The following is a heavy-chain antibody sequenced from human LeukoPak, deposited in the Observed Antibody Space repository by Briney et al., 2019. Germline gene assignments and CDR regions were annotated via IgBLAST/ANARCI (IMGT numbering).Heavy chain of an antibody. J-gene: IGHJ5*02. D-gene: IGHD1-26*01. V-gene: IGHV1-46*01. Sequence: ASVKVSCKASGYTFTSYYMHWVRQAPGQGLEWMGIINPSGGSTSYAQKFQGRDTMTRDMSTSTVYMELSSLRSEDTAVYYCARVSGSYLGWFDPWGQGTLVTVSS. CDR3: ARVSGSYLGWFDP. CDR2: INPSGGST. CDR1: GYTFTSYY.